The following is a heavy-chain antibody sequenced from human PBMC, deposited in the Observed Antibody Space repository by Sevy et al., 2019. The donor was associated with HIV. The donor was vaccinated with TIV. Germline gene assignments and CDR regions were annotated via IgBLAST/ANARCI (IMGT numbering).Heavy chain of an antibody. V-gene: IGHV1-8*02. CDR2: MSPKSGRT. J-gene: IGHJ6*02. CDR3: ASGGSGDVWNYGYYYYVMDV. CDR1: GDTFSTYD. D-gene: IGHD3-3*01. Sequence: ASVKVSCKASGDTFSTYDINWVRQAPGQGLEWMGRMSPKSGRTGFAQKFQGRLTMTRDTSIYKAYMELSSQRSEDTAVYYCASGGSGDVWNYGYYYYVMDVWGQGTTVTVSS.